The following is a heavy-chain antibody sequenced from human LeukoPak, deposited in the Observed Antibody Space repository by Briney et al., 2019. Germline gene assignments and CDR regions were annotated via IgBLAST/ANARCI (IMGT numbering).Heavy chain of an antibody. CDR1: GYTFTSYG. CDR3: ARDQDGDYAGY. D-gene: IGHD4-17*01. J-gene: IGHJ4*02. Sequence: RASVKVSCKASGYTFTSYGISWVRQAPGQGLEWMGWISAYNGNTNYAQKLQGRVTMATDTSTSTAYMELRSLRSDDTAVYYCARDQDGDYAGYWGQGTLVTVSS. CDR2: ISAYNGNT. V-gene: IGHV1-18*01.